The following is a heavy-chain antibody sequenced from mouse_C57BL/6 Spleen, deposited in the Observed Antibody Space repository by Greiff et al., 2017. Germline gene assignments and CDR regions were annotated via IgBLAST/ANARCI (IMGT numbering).Heavy chain of an antibody. D-gene: IGHD2-1*01. CDR3: ARRGYGNYGPLAY. CDR1: GFSLTSYG. CDR2: IWSGGST. V-gene: IGHV2-2*01. Sequence: VKVVESGPGLVQPSQSLSITCTVSGFSLTSYGVHWVRQSPGKGLEWLGVIWSGGSTDYNAAFISRLSISKDNSKSQVFFKMNSLQADDTAIYYCARRGYGNYGPLAYWGQGTLVTVSA. J-gene: IGHJ3*01.